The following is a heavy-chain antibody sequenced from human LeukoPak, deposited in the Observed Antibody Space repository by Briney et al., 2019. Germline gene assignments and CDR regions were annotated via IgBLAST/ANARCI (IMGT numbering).Heavy chain of an antibody. CDR3: ARGRGGDPPGQAFDI. CDR1: GYTFTGYY. Sequence: GASVKVSCKASGYTFTGYYMHWVRQAPGQGLEWMGWINPNSGGTNYAQKFQGRVTMTRDTSISTAYMELSRLRSDDTAVYYCARGRGGDPPGQAFDIWGQGTMVTVSS. D-gene: IGHD2-21*02. V-gene: IGHV1-2*02. J-gene: IGHJ3*02. CDR2: INPNSGGT.